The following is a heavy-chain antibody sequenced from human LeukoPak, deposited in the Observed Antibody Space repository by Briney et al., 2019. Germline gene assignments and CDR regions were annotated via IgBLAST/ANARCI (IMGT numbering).Heavy chain of an antibody. J-gene: IGHJ4*02. CDR1: GFTFSSNW. D-gene: IGHD1/OR15-1a*01. V-gene: IGHV3-74*01. Sequence: GGSLRLSCAASGFTFSSNWMHWVRQAPGKGLVWVSRINSDGSSIEYADSVKGRFTISRDNSKNTLFLQMNSLRAEDTAVYYCAKEVGMYGTPTLDFWGQGTVVTVSS. CDR3: AKEVGMYGTPTLDF. CDR2: INSDGSSI.